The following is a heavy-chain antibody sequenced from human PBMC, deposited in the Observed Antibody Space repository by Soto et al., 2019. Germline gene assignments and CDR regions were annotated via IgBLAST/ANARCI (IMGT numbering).Heavy chain of an antibody. CDR3: ANPTGSSGWYYFDY. CDR2: ISGSGGST. Sequence: EVQLLESGGGLVQPGGSLRLSCAASGFTFSSYAMSWVRQAPGKGLEWVSAISGSGGSTYYADSVKGRFTISRDNSKNTLYLQMNSRRAEDTAVYYCANPTGSSGWYYFDYWGQGTLVTVSS. J-gene: IGHJ4*02. V-gene: IGHV3-23*01. CDR1: GFTFSSYA. D-gene: IGHD6-19*01.